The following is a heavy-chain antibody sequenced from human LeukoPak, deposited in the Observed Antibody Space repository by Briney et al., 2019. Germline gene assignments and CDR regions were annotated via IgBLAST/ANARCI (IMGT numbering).Heavy chain of an antibody. Sequence: ASVKVSCKASGYTFTGYYMHCVRQAPGQGLEWMGIINPSGGSTSYAQKFQGRGTMTRDMSTSTVYMELSSLRSEDTAVYYCARGSMVRGRNWFDPWGQGTLVTVSS. V-gene: IGHV1-46*01. CDR1: GYTFTGYY. D-gene: IGHD3-10*01. J-gene: IGHJ5*02. CDR2: INPSGGST. CDR3: ARGSMVRGRNWFDP.